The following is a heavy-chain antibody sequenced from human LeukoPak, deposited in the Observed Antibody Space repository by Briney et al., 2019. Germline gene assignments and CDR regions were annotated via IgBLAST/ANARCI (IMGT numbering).Heavy chain of an antibody. CDR3: VLLVPSGYFDS. V-gene: IGHV3-66*02. CDR1: GFTVSSNY. CDR2: LYSGGST. D-gene: IGHD2-2*01. J-gene: IGHJ4*02. Sequence: PGGSLRLSCAASGFTVSSNYMSWVRQAPGKGLEWVSVLYSGGSTHYADSVKGRFTISRDNSKNTLYLQMNSLRADDTAVYYCVLLVPSGYFDSWGQGTLVTVSS.